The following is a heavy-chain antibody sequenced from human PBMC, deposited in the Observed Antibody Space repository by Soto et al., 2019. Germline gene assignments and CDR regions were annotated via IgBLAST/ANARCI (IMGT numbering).Heavy chain of an antibody. V-gene: IGHV3-64*01. J-gene: IGHJ6*03. D-gene: IGHD3-3*01. CDR2: ISSNGGST. CDR1: GFTFSSYA. Sequence: GGSLRLSCAASGFTFSSYAMHWVRQAPGKGLEYVSAISSNGGSTYYANSVKGRFTISRDNSKNTLYLQMGSLRAEDMAVYYCARSNPASPRFGVVQIFDYYYYYMDVWGKGTTVTVSS. CDR3: ARSNPASPRFGVVQIFDYYYYYMDV.